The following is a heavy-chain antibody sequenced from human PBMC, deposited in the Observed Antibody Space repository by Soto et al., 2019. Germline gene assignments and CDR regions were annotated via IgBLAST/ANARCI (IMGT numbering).Heavy chain of an antibody. J-gene: IGHJ6*03. Sequence: SETLSLTCTVSGGSISSSSYYWGWIRQPPGKGLEWIGSIYYSGSTYYNPSLKSRVTISVDTSKNQFSLKLSSVTAADTAVYYCARQQLWFGELLSPSYYYYMDGWGKGNTVTISS. CDR1: GGSISSSSYY. V-gene: IGHV4-39*01. CDR3: ARQQLWFGELLSPSYYYYMDG. D-gene: IGHD3-10*01. CDR2: IYYSGST.